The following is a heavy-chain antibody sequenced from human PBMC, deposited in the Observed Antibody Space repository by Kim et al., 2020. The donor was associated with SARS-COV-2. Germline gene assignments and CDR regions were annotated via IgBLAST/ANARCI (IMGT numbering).Heavy chain of an antibody. D-gene: IGHD2-15*01. CDR3: ARRGLTVVNNWFGS. J-gene: IGHJ5*01. Sequence: GESLKISCKSSGYNFSPYWIAWMRQMPGKGLEYMGIIYPDDSHTRYGPSFQGQVTISANKSLTTAYLQWTSLNASDTAIYYCARRGLTVVNNWFGSWGQGTLVGVSS. CDR2: IYPDDSHT. CDR1: GYNFSPYW. V-gene: IGHV5-51*01.